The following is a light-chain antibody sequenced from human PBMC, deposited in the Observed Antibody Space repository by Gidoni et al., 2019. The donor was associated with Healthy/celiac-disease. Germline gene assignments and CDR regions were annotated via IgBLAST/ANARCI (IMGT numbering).Light chain of an antibody. CDR3: QQYYSYSWT. J-gene: IGKJ1*01. Sequence: AIRMTQSPSSFSASTGDRVTITWRESQGISSYLDWYQQKPGKAPKLLIYAASTLQSGVPSRFSGSGSGTDFTLTISCLQSEDFATYYCQQYYSYSWTFGQGTKVEIK. CDR2: AAS. CDR1: QGISSY. V-gene: IGKV1-8*01.